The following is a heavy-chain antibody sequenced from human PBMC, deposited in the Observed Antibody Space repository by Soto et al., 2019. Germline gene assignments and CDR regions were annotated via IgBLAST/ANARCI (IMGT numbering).Heavy chain of an antibody. CDR3: ARGGCSGGSCPYDLVPYFFDY. Sequence: PSETLSLTCAVYGGSFSGYYWSWIRQPPGKGLEWIGEINHSGSTNYNPSLKSRVTISVDTSKNQFSLKLSSVTAADTAVYYCARGGCSGGSCPYDLVPYFFDYWGQGTLVTVSS. CDR2: INHSGST. CDR1: GGSFSGYY. D-gene: IGHD2-15*01. J-gene: IGHJ4*02. V-gene: IGHV4-34*01.